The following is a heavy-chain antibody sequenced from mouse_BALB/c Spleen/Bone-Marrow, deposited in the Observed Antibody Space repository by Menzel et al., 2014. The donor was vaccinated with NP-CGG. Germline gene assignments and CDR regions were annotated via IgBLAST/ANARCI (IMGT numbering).Heavy chain of an antibody. CDR3: ARLGRDYFDY. V-gene: IGHV1-54*01. CDR1: GYAFTIYL. D-gene: IGHD4-1*01. J-gene: IGHJ2*01. Sequence: QVQLQQSGAELVRPGTSVKVSCKASGYAFTIYLIEWIKQRPGQGLEWIGVINPGSGGSNYNEKFKGKATLTADKSSSTAYMQLSSLTSDDAAVYFCARLGRDYFDYWGQGTTLTVSS. CDR2: INPGSGGS.